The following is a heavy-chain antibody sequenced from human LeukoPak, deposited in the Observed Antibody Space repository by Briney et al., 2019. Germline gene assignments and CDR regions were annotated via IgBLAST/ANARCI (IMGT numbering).Heavy chain of an antibody. J-gene: IGHJ4*02. Sequence: GGSLRLSCAASGFTFSNAWMNWVRQAPGKGLEWVSSISSSSSYIYYADSVKGRFTISRDNAKNSLYLQMNSLRAEDTAVYYCARDGSGWSSDYWGQGTLVTVSS. CDR3: ARDGSGWSSDY. CDR1: GFTFSNAW. V-gene: IGHV3-21*01. CDR2: ISSSSSYI. D-gene: IGHD6-19*01.